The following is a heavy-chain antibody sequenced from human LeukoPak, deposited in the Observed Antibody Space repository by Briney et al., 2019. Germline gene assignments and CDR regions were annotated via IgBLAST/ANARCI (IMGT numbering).Heavy chain of an antibody. CDR2: IYTSGST. J-gene: IGHJ4*02. V-gene: IGHV4-4*09. CDR3: VGSSWPHYFDY. Sequence: PSETLSLTCTVSGSISGYYWSWIRQPPGKGLEWIGYIYTSGSTNYNPSLESRVTISVDTSKNQFSLKLSSVTAADTAVYYCVGSSWPHYFDYWGQGTLVTVSS. D-gene: IGHD6-13*01. CDR1: GSISGYY.